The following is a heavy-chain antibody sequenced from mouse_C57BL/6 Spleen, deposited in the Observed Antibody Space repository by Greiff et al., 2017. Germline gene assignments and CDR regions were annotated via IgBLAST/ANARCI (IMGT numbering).Heavy chain of an antibody. D-gene: IGHD2-4*01. CDR2: INPSNGGT. V-gene: IGHV1-53*01. CDR3: ARSDYDPHYFDY. CDR1: GYTFTSYW. Sequence: QVQLQQPGTELVKPGASVKLSCKASGYTFTSYWMHWVKQRPGQGLEWIGNINPSNGGTNYNEKFKSKATLTVDKSSSTAYMQLSSLTSTDTAVYYCARSDYDPHYFDYWGQGTTLTVSS. J-gene: IGHJ2*01.